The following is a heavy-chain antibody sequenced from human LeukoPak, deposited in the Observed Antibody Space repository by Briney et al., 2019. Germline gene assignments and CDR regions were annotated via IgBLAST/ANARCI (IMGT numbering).Heavy chain of an antibody. V-gene: IGHV4-61*01. CDR3: ARDRRNLFDP. Sequence: SETLSLTCTVSGGSVSSGSYYWSWIRQPPGKGLEWIGYIYYSGSTSYNPSLKSRVTISVDTSKNQFSLKLSSVTAADTAVYYCARDRRNLFDPWGQGTLVTVSS. J-gene: IGHJ5*02. CDR2: IYYSGST. D-gene: IGHD1-14*01. CDR1: GGSVSSGSYY.